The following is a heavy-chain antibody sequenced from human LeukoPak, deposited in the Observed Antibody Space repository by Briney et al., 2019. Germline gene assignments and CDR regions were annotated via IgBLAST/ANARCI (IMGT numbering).Heavy chain of an antibody. CDR3: VGSYCSGGTCYPGAT. D-gene: IGHD2-15*01. CDR2: MNTDGSIT. V-gene: IGHV3-74*01. Sequence: GPLRLSCAASGFTFSSYWMHWVRQAPGKGLVWVSRMNTDGSITTYADSVKGRFTISRDNAKNTLYLQMNSLRADDTAVYYCVGSYCSGGTCYPGATWGQGTLVTVSS. CDR1: GFTFSSYW. J-gene: IGHJ5*02.